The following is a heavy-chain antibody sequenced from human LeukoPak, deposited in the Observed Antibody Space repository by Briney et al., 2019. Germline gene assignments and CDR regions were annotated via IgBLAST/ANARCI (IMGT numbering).Heavy chain of an antibody. J-gene: IGHJ2*01. V-gene: IGHV4-34*01. CDR2: INHSGST. D-gene: IGHD3-10*01. CDR3: ARRTTYYYGSGSYLVRWYFDL. CDR1: GGSFSGYY. Sequence: SETLSLTCAVYGGSFSGYYWSWIRQPPGKGLEWIGEINHSGSTNYNPSLKSRVTISVDTSKNQFSLKLSSVTAADTAVYYCARRTTYYYGSGSYLVRWYFDLWGRGTLVTVSS.